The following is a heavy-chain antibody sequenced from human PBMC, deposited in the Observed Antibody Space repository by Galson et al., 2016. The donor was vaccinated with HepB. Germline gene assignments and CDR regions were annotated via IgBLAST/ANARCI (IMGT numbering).Heavy chain of an antibody. Sequence: SLRLSCAASGFTFSDYYMNWIRQAPGKGLEWISYISSSGSTVYYADSVKGRFTISRDNAKNSLSLQMNSLRAEDTAVYYWASGDYRVTTSGTYFDPWGQGTLVTVSS. V-gene: IGHV3-11*04. CDR3: ASGDYRVTTSGTYFDP. CDR1: GFTFSDYY. CDR2: ISSSGSTV. J-gene: IGHJ4*02. D-gene: IGHD1-1*01.